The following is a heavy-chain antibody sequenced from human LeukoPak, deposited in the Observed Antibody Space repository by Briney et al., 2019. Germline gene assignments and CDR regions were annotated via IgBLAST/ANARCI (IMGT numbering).Heavy chain of an antibody. CDR2: IIPIFGTA. CDR3: AVGSGWLTYYFDY. V-gene: IGHV1-69*13. Sequence: ASVKVSCKASGGTFSSYAISWVREAPGQGLEWMGGIIPIFGTANYAQKFQGRVTITADESTSTAYMELSSLRSEDTAVYYCAVGSGWLTYYFDYWGQGALVTVSS. CDR1: GGTFSSYA. D-gene: IGHD6-19*01. J-gene: IGHJ4*02.